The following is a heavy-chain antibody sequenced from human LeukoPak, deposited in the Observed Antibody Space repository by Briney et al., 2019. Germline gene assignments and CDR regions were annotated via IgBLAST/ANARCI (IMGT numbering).Heavy chain of an antibody. CDR1: VGSISSYY. Sequence: SETLSLTCTVSVGSISSYYWSWIRQPPGKGLEWIGYIYYSGSTNYNLSLKSRVTISVDTSKNQFSLKLSSVTAADTAVYYCARSYSGSYYGYYFDYWGQGTLVTVSS. CDR2: IYYSGST. CDR3: ARSYSGSYYGYYFDY. V-gene: IGHV4-59*01. J-gene: IGHJ4*02. D-gene: IGHD1-26*01.